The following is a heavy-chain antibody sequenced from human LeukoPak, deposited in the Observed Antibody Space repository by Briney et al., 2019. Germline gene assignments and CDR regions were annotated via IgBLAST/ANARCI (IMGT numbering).Heavy chain of an antibody. CDR2: INHSGST. Sequence: SETLSLTCAVYGGSFSGYYWSWLRQPPGKGLEWIGEINHSGSTNYNPSLKSRVTISVDTSKNQFSLKLSSVTAADTAVYYCAREPAGYSSGWYAFDYWGQGTLVTVSS. D-gene: IGHD6-19*01. CDR1: GGSFSGYY. J-gene: IGHJ4*02. CDR3: AREPAGYSSGWYAFDY. V-gene: IGHV4-34*01.